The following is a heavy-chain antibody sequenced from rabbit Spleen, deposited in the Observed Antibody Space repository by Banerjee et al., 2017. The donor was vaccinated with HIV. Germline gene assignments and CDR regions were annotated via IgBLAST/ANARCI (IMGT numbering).Heavy chain of an antibody. Sequence: QEQLVESGGGLVKPGASLTLTCKASSFSFSVEAGLGGARQAPGKGLEWITCIEGGSSGFTYFATWAKGRFTCSKTSSTTVTLQMTSLTAADTATYFCARDLDDVIGWNFGFWGPGTLVTVS. CDR3: ARDLDDVIGWNFGF. D-gene: IGHD4-1*01. V-gene: IGHV1S45*01. CDR1: SFSFSVEAG. J-gene: IGHJ3*01. CDR2: IEGGSSGFT.